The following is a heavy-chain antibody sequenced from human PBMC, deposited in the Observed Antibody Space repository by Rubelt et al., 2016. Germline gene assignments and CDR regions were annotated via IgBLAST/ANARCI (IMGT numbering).Heavy chain of an antibody. Sequence: LWGRGGGVVQPGRSLRLSCAPSGFTFSSHGMHWVRQAPGKGLEWVAVVWYDGSHQYYGDSVKGRFTISRDNSKKTLFLQMNSLRAEDTAVYYCAKEDPGLGSGWDGGDYWGQGTLETGS. D-gene: IGHD6-19*01. CDR1: GFTFSSHG. J-gene: IGHJ4*02. CDR3: AKEDPGLGSGWDGGDY. CDR2: VWYDGSHQ. V-gene: IGHV3-33*06.